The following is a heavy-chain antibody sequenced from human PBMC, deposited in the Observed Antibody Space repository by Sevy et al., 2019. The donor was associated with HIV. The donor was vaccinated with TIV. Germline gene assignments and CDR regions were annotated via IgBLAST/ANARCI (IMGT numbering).Heavy chain of an antibody. D-gene: IGHD3-22*01. CDR3: AKYDYYDSSGYYFQSYYYYYMDV. J-gene: IGHJ6*03. Sequence: GGSLRLSCAASGFTFSSYAMSWVRQAPGKGLEWVSAISGSGGSTYYADSVKGRFTISRDNSKNTLYLQMNGLRAEDTAVYYCAKYDYYDSSGYYFQSYYYYYMDVWGKGTTVTVSS. V-gene: IGHV3-23*01. CDR1: GFTFSSYA. CDR2: ISGSGGST.